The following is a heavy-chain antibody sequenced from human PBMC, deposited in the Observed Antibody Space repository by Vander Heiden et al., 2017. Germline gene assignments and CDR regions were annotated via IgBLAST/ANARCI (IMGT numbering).Heavy chain of an antibody. J-gene: IGHJ6*02. CDR1: GFTFSNAW. CDR3: TTGVLVYANYYDGMDV. V-gene: IGHV3-15*01. D-gene: IGHD2-8*01. Sequence: EVQLVESGGCLVKPGGSLRLSCAASGFTFSNAWMSWVRHAPGKGLEWVGRIKSKTDGGTTDYAAPVKGRFTISRDDSKNTLYLQMNSLKTEDTAVYYGTTGVLVYANYYDGMDVWGQGTTVTVSS. CDR2: IKSKTDGGTT.